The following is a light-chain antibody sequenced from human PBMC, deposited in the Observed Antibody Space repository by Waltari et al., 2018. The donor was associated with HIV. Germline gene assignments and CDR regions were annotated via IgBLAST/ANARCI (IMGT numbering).Light chain of an antibody. CDR3: GAWDSSLSAVV. V-gene: IGLV1-51*01. J-gene: IGLJ1*01. CDR1: SSNIGNNK. Sequence: SVLTQPPSVSAAPGQKVTISCSGSSSNIGNNKVSWYQQLPGTAPKLLIYDNNKRPSGIPDRFSASKSGTSATLGITGLQTGDEAEYYCGAWDSSLSAVVFGTGTKVTVL. CDR2: DNN.